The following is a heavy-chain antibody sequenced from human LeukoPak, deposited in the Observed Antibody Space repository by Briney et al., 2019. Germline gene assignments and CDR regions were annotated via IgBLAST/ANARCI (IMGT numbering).Heavy chain of an antibody. J-gene: IGHJ5*02. CDR3: GSLSTPPPWFDP. CDR2: IIPIFGTA. Sequence: GSSVKVSCKASGGTFSSYAISWVRQAPGQGLEWMGGIIPIFGTANYAQKFQGRVTITADESTSTAYMELSSLRSEDTAVYYCGSLSTPPPWFDPWGQGTLVTVSS. D-gene: IGHD2/OR15-2a*01. V-gene: IGHV1-69*01. CDR1: GGTFSSYA.